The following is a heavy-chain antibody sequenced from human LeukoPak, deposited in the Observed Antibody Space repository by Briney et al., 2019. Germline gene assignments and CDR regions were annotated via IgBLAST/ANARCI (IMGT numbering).Heavy chain of an antibody. V-gene: IGHV3-33*01. J-gene: IGHJ1*01. D-gene: IGHD3-16*01. CDR3: ARDQRPGWGEYFQH. Sequence: GRSLRLSCAASXFTFSSYVMHWVRQAPGKGLEWVAVIWYDGSNKYYADSVKGRFTISRDNSKNTVYLQMNSLRVEDTAVYYCARDQRPGWGEYFQHWGQGTLVTVSS. CDR1: XFTFSSYV. CDR2: IWYDGSNK.